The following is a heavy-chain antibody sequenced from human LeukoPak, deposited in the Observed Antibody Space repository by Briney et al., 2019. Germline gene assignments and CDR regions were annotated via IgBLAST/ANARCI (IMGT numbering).Heavy chain of an antibody. J-gene: IGHJ6*02. CDR1: GYSFTSYW. Sequence: PGESLKISCKGSGYSFTSYWIGWVRQMPGEGLEWMVIIYPIDSDTRYSPSFQGQVTISADKSISTAYLQWSSLKASDTAMYYCARPYGSGTYIYALDVWGQGTTVTVSS. V-gene: IGHV5-51*01. CDR2: IYPIDSDT. CDR3: ARPYGSGTYIYALDV. D-gene: IGHD3-10*01.